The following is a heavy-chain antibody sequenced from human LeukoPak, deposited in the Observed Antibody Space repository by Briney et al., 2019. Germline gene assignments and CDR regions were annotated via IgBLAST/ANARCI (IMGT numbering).Heavy chain of an antibody. CDR3: ARGGGLDV. CDR2: INHNGNVD. J-gene: IGHJ6*02. V-gene: IGHV3-7*03. Sequence: GGSLRLSCAASGFTFSSCWMNWARQAPGKGLEWVASINHNGNVDYYVDSVKGRFTISRDNAKNSLYLQMSNLRAEDTAVYFCARGGGLDVWGQGATVTVSS. D-gene: IGHD3-16*01. CDR1: GFTFSSCW.